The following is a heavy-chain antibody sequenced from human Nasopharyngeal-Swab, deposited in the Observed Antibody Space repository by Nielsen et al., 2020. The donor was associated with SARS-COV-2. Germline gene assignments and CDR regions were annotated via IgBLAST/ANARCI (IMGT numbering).Heavy chain of an antibody. V-gene: IGHV4-4*02. CDR3: ARQTYYDYVWGVGHFDY. CDR2: IYHSGST. D-gene: IGHD3-16*01. CDR1: GDSISSSNW. Sequence: SETLSLTCAVSGDSISSSNWWSWVRQPPGKGLEWLGEIYHSGSTNYNPSLKSRVTISVDTSKNQFSLKLSSVTAADTAVYYCARQTYYDYVWGVGHFDYWGQGTLVTVSS. J-gene: IGHJ4*02.